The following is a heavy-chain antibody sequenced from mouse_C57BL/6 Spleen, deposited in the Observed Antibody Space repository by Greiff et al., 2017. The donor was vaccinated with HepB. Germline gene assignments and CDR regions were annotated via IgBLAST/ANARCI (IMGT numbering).Heavy chain of an antibody. CDR1: GYTFTSYW. CDR2: IYPGSGST. V-gene: IGHV1-55*01. CDR3: ARGVRRAMDY. Sequence: QVHVKQPGAELVKPGASVKMSCKASGYTFTSYWITWVKQRPGQGLEWIGDIYPGSGSTNYNEKFKSKATLTVDTSSSTAYMQLSSLTSEDSAVYYCARGVRRAMDYWGQGTSVTVSS. J-gene: IGHJ4*01.